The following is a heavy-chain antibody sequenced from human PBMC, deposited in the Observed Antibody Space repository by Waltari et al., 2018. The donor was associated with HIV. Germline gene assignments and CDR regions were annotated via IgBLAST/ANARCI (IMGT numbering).Heavy chain of an antibody. J-gene: IGHJ4*02. CDR3: TTDVVVTDVFDY. CDR1: GYTLTDHY. D-gene: IGHD2-21*02. V-gene: IGHV1-69-2*01. Sequence: EVQLVQSGAEVKKPGATVKISCKISGYTLTDHYIHWVQQATGIGLEWMGLLNLEDGEAIYAEKCQDRVTITADKSSDTASMELSSLRSEDTAIYYCTTDVVVTDVFDYWGQGTLVTVSS. CDR2: LNLEDGEA.